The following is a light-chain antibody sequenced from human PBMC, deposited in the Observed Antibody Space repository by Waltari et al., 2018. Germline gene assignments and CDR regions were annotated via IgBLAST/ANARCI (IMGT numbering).Light chain of an antibody. V-gene: IGKV2-40*01. Sequence: DIVMTQTPLSLPVTPGEPASIACASTQSLLNSDDGFTYLDWFLQKPGQSPRLLIYTLSYRASGVPDRFIGTGSGSNFSLKISRVEAEDVGIYYCMQRLEFPYTFGQGTRL. CDR3: MQRLEFPYT. CDR1: QSLLNSDDGFTY. CDR2: TLS. J-gene: IGKJ2*01.